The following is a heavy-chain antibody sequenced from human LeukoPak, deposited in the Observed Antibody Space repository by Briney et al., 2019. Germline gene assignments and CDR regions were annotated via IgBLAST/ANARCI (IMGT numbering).Heavy chain of an antibody. D-gene: IGHD4-17*01. CDR1: GYTFTGYY. CDR3: AIDYGDYGRWFDP. V-gene: IGHV1-8*02. Sequence: ASVKVSCKASGYTFTGYYMHWVRQAPGQGLEWMGWINPNSGNTGYAQKFQGRVTMTRNTSISTAYMELSSLRSEDTAVYYCAIDYGDYGRWFDPWGQGTLVTVSS. J-gene: IGHJ5*02. CDR2: INPNSGNT.